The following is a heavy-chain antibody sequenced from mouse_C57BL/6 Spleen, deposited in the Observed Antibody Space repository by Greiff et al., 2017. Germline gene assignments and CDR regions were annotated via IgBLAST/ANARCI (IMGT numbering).Heavy chain of an antibody. J-gene: IGHJ1*03. Sequence: EVQLQQSGPELVKPGASVKMSCKASGYTFTDYNMHWVKQSHGKSLEWIGYINPNNGGTSYNQKFKGKATLTVNKSSSTAYMELRSLTSEDSAVYYCARSGDSSGYGYFDVWGTGTTVTVSS. V-gene: IGHV1-22*01. CDR2: INPNNGGT. D-gene: IGHD3-2*02. CDR3: ARSGDSSGYGYFDV. CDR1: GYTFTDYN.